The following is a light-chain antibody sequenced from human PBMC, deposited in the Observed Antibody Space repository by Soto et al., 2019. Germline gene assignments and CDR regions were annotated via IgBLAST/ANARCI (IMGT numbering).Light chain of an antibody. J-gene: IGLJ3*02. Sequence: QSALTQRPSASGSPGQSVTISCTGTSSDVGGYNYVSWYQQHPGKAPKLMIYEVSKRPSGVPDRFSGSKSGNTASLTVSGLQAEDEADYYCNSYAGSNNWVFGVGTQLTVL. CDR1: SSDVGGYNY. CDR3: NSYAGSNNWV. V-gene: IGLV2-8*01. CDR2: EVS.